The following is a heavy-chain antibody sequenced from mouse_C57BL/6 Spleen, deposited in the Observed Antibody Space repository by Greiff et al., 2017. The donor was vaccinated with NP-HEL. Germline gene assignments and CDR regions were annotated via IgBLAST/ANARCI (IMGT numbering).Heavy chain of an antibody. D-gene: IGHD1-1*01. CDR2: INPSSGYT. V-gene: IGHV1-7*01. Sequence: QVQLQQSGAELAKPGASVKLSCKASGYTFTSYWMHWVKQRPGQSLEWIGYINPSSGYTKYNQKFKDKATLTADKSSSTAYMQLSSLTYEDSAVYYCARRVITTVVDGGYYAMDYWGQGTSVTVSS. CDR1: GYTFTSYW. J-gene: IGHJ4*01. CDR3: ARRVITTVVDGGYYAMDY.